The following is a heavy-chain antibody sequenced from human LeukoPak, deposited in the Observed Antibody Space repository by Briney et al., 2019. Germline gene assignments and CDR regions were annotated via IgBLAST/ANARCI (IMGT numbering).Heavy chain of an antibody. V-gene: IGHV4-61*02. CDR1: GGSISTGSYY. CDR2: IYTSGST. Sequence: SETLSLTCTVSGGSISTGSYYCSWIRQPAGKGLEWIGRIYTSGSTNYNPSLKSRVTISLDTSKNHFSLKLSSVTAADTAVYYCAGRANYYGSGGHDYWGQGTLVTVSS. D-gene: IGHD3-10*01. J-gene: IGHJ4*02. CDR3: AGRANYYGSGGHDY.